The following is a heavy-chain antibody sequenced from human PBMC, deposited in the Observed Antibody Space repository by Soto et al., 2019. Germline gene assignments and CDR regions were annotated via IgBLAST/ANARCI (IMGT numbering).Heavy chain of an antibody. D-gene: IGHD5-12*01. CDR2: IKQDGSEK. Sequence: EVQLVESGGGLVQPGGSLRLACAASGFTFSSYWMSWVRQAPGKWLEWVANIKQDGSEKYYVDSVKGRFTISRDNAEHSLFLPTSSLRAEESAVYYCARETVELATNGWGQGNLVTVSS. CDR3: ARETVELATNG. CDR1: GFTFSSYW. V-gene: IGHV3-7*01. J-gene: IGHJ4*02.